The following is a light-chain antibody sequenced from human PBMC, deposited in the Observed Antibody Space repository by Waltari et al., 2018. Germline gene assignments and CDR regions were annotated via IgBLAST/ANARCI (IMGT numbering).Light chain of an antibody. V-gene: IGKV1-8*01. J-gene: IGKJ1*01. Sequence: AIRITQSPSSLSASTGDRVTITCRASQGISSYLAWYQQKPGKAPKVLIYAASTLQSGVPSRFSCSGSGTDFTLTIDCLQSEDFAIYYCQQYYSNPATFGQGTKVEIK. CDR3: QQYYSNPAT. CDR2: AAS. CDR1: QGISSY.